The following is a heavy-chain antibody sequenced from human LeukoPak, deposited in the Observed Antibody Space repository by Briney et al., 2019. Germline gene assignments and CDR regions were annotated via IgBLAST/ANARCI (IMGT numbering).Heavy chain of an antibody. V-gene: IGHV1-46*01. D-gene: IGHD3-16*01. Sequence: ASVKVSCKASGYTFSDYHIHWVRQAPDQGLEWMGRIIPSGGGTTYAQKFQGRVTMTRDMSTNIVYMELSSLRSEDTALYYCARDSYGSDYWGQGTLVTVSS. J-gene: IGHJ4*02. CDR1: GYTFSDYH. CDR2: IIPSGGGT. CDR3: ARDSYGSDY.